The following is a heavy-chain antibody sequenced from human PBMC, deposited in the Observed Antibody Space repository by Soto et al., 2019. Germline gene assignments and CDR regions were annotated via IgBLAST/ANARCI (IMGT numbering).Heavy chain of an antibody. CDR2: VSPPFRTS. CDR1: GVSFNNNG. D-gene: IGHD3-10*01. CDR3: ARVLYYGSGSYSPYGMDV. J-gene: IGHJ6*02. Sequence: QVQLVQSGAEVKKPGSSVKVSCKTSGVSFNNNGIGWVRQAPGHGLEWMGGVSPPFRTSNYARKFQGRISITADASTGTVNMELSSLTSEYTAHYYCARVLYYGSGSYSPYGMDVWGQGTTVTVSS. V-gene: IGHV1-69*01.